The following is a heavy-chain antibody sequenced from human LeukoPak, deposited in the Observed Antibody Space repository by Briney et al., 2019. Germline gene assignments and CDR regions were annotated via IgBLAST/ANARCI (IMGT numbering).Heavy chain of an antibody. D-gene: IGHD6-13*01. CDR1: GFTFSSYA. CDR2: ISGSGGST. CDR3: ARVEAAAGKDY. J-gene: IGHJ4*02. Sequence: GRSLRLSCAASGFTFSSYAMSWVRQAPGKGLEWVSAISGSGGSTYYADSVKGRFTISRGNSKNTLYLQMNSLRAEDTAVYYCARVEAAAGKDYWGQGTLVTVSS. V-gene: IGHV3-23*01.